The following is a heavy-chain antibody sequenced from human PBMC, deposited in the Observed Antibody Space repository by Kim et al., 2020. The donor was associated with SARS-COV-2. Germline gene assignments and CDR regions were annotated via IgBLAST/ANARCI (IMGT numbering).Heavy chain of an antibody. V-gene: IGHV1-69*13. CDR3: ARSTSIAVAGPFDC. J-gene: IGHJ4*02. CDR1: GGTFNNYA. CDR2: ITPIFDTA. Sequence: SVKVSCKASGGTFNNYAMGWVRQAPGQGLEWMGGITPIFDTANYAQKFQGRVSITAVESSSTSYMELRGLRYEDTAIYYCARSTSIAVAGPFDCWGQGTLVTVSS. D-gene: IGHD6-19*01.